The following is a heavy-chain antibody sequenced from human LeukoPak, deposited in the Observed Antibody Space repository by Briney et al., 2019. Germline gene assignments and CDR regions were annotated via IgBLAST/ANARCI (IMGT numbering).Heavy chain of an antibody. Sequence: PSETLSLTCTVSGGSISSYYWSWIRQPPGKGLEWIGYIYYSGSTNYNPSLKSRVTISVDTSKNQFSLKLSSVTAADTAVYYCAVLLSMGPAATGGDPYYFDYWGQGTLVTVSS. CDR3: AVLLSMGPAATGGDPYYFDY. D-gene: IGHD2-2*01. V-gene: IGHV4-59*01. CDR1: GGSISSYY. J-gene: IGHJ4*02. CDR2: IYYSGST.